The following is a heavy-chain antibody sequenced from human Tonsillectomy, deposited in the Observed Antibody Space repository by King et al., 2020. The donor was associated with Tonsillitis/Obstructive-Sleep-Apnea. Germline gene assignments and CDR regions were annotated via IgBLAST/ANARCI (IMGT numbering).Heavy chain of an antibody. CDR1: GYTFTKYY. J-gene: IGHJ4*02. CDR2: INPSSAVT. V-gene: IGHV1-46*01. Sequence: VQLVESGAEVKTPGASVKVSCKASGYTFTKYYIHWVRQARGQGLEWMGIINPSSAVTTYAQKFQGRVTMTSDTSARTVYLELSSLRSGDTAMYYCARDDVVGRYIDSWGQGTLVTVSS. D-gene: IGHD1-14*01. CDR3: ARDDVVGRYIDS.